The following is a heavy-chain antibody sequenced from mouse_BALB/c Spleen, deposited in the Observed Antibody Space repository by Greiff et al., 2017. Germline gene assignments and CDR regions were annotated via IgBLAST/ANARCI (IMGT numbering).Heavy chain of an antibody. CDR2: IDPANGNT. CDR3: FYDYDDY. CDR1: GFNIKDTY. Sequence: EVKVVESGAELVKPGASVKLSCTASGFNIKDTYMHWVKQRPEQGLEWIGRIDPANGNTKYDPKFQGKATITADTSSNTAYLQLSSLTSEDTAVYYCFYDYDDYWGQGTTLTVSS. J-gene: IGHJ2*01. D-gene: IGHD2-4*01. V-gene: IGHV14-3*02.